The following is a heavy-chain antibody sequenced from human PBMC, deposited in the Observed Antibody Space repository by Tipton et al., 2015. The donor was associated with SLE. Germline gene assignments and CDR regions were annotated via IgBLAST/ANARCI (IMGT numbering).Heavy chain of an antibody. Sequence: TLSLTCTVSGGSINSGGYYWSWLRQHPGKGLEWIGYIYYSGSTYYSPSLKSRVTISIDTSKNQFSLKLSSVTAADTAVYYCVRDLDDGGHGHFDLWGRGTLVTVSP. CDR3: VRDLDDGGHGHFDL. D-gene: IGHD4-23*01. V-gene: IGHV4-31*03. J-gene: IGHJ2*01. CDR2: IYYSGST. CDR1: GGSINSGGYY.